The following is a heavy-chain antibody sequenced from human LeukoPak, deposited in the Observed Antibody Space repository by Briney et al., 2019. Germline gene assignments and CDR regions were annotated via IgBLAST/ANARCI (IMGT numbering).Heavy chain of an antibody. Sequence: GGSLRLSCAASGFTFSSYGMHWVRQAPGKGLEWVAVIWSDGSNKNYADSVKGRFTISRDNSKNTLYLQMNSLRVEDTAMYCCATDIGSAPFDYWGQGTLVTVSS. V-gene: IGHV3-33*01. CDR3: ATDIGSAPFDY. D-gene: IGHD3-10*01. CDR1: GFTFSSYG. J-gene: IGHJ4*02. CDR2: IWSDGSNK.